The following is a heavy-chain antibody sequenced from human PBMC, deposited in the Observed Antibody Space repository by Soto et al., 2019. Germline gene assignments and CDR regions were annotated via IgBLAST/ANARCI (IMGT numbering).Heavy chain of an antibody. Sequence: SETLSLTCTVSDGSISSGDYYWSWIRQPPGKGLEWIGYIYYSGSTYYNPSLKSRVTISVDTSKNQFSLKLSSVTAADTAVYYCARDDAKNWFDPWGQGTPVTVSS. CDR2: IYYSGST. CDR3: ARDDAKNWFDP. V-gene: IGHV4-30-4*01. J-gene: IGHJ5*02. D-gene: IGHD2-2*01. CDR1: DGSISSGDYY.